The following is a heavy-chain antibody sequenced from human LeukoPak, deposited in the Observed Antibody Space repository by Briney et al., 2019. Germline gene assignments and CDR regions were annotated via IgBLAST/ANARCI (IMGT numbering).Heavy chain of an antibody. D-gene: IGHD3-22*01. V-gene: IGHV3-7*01. J-gene: IGHJ3*02. Sequence: GSLRLSCAASKFTFNSYAIHWVRQAPGKGLEWVANIKQDGSEKYYVDSMKGRFTISRDNAKNSLYLQMNSLRAEDTAVYYCATAGPRNTMIVVVSAFDIWGQGTMVTVSS. CDR3: ATAGPRNTMIVVVSAFDI. CDR1: KFTFNSYA. CDR2: IKQDGSEK.